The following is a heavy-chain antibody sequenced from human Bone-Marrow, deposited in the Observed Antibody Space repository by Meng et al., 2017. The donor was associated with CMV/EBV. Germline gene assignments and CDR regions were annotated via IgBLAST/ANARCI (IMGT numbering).Heavy chain of an antibody. V-gene: IGHV3-30*04. CDR3: ARQIEEEYDAFDI. Sequence: GEPLKISWAASGFTFSSYAMHWVRQAPGKGLEWVAVISYDGSNKYYADSVKGRFTISRDNSKNTLYLQMNSLRAEDTAVDYCARQIEEEYDAFDIWGQGTMVTVSS. CDR2: ISYDGSNK. J-gene: IGHJ3*02. D-gene: IGHD2/OR15-2a*01. CDR1: GFTFSSYA.